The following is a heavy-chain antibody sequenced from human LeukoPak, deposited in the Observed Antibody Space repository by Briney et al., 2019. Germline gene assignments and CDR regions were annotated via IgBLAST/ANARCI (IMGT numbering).Heavy chain of an antibody. CDR1: GGSISSYY. CDR3: ARDSVAATPFDY. Sequence: SETLSLTCTVFGGSISSYYWSWIRQPAGKGLEWIGRIYTSGSTNYNPSLKSRVTMSVDTSKNQFSLKLSSVTAADTAVYYCARDSVAATPFDYWGQGTLVTVSS. J-gene: IGHJ4*02. CDR2: IYTSGST. V-gene: IGHV4-4*07. D-gene: IGHD2-15*01.